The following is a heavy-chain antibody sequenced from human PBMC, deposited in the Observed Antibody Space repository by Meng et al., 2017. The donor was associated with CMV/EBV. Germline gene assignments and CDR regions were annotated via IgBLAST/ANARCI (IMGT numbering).Heavy chain of an antibody. V-gene: IGHV3-15*01. D-gene: IGHD1-26*01. Sequence: FTFSGAWMTWVRQAPGKGLELVGRSKSRVDGETTHYAAPLQGRFTISRDDSRNTLYLQMDSLKTDDTAVYYCAADVPTQGVGEIDYWGQGTLVTVSS. CDR1: FTFSGAW. CDR2: SKSRVDGETT. J-gene: IGHJ4*02. CDR3: AADVPTQGVGEIDY.